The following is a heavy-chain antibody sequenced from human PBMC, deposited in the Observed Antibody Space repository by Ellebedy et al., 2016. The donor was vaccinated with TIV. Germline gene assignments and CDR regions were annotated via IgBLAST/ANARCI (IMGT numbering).Heavy chain of an antibody. D-gene: IGHD2-2*01. V-gene: IGHV3-48*02. Sequence: GESLKISCAASGFIFSNYIMNWVRQAPGKGLEWVSSISSSSTTIYYADSVKGRFTISRDNAKDSLYLQMNSLREEDTAVYYCVRQHLGNCSSASCYWAWGQGALVTVSS. CDR1: GFIFSNYI. J-gene: IGHJ4*02. CDR3: VRQHLGNCSSASCYWA. CDR2: ISSSSTTI.